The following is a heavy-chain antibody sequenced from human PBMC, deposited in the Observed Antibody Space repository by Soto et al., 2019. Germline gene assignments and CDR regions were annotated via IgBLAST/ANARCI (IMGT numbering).Heavy chain of an antibody. J-gene: IGHJ4*02. CDR2: IKSKTDGGTT. D-gene: IGHD5-12*01. CDR3: RVARTSGWLLIDY. CDR1: GFTFSNAW. V-gene: IGHV3-15*01. Sequence: EVQLVESGGGLVKPGGSLRLSCAASGFTFSNAWMSWVRQAPGKGLEWVGRIKSKTDGGTTDYAAPVKGRFTISRDDSKNAQYLQMNSLKTGDTAVYYCRVARTSGWLLIDYWGQGTLVTVSS.